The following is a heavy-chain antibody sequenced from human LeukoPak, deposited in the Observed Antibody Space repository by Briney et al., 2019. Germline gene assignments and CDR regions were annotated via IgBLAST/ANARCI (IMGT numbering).Heavy chain of an antibody. Sequence: ASVKVSCKASGYTFTNYAIHWVRQAPGQGLEWMGWISAYNGNTNYAQKLQGRVTMTTDTSTSTAYMELRSLRSDDTAVYYCARVLLDYYGSGSYSAIWGQGTLVTVSS. V-gene: IGHV1-18*01. CDR1: GYTFTNYA. CDR2: ISAYNGNT. D-gene: IGHD3-10*01. CDR3: ARVLLDYYGSGSYSAI. J-gene: IGHJ4*02.